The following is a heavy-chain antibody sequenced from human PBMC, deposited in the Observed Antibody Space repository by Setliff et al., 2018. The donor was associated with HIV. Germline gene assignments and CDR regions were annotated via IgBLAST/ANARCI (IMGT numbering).Heavy chain of an antibody. J-gene: IGHJ4*02. D-gene: IGHD1-20*01. V-gene: IGHV1-46*01. CDR1: GYTFTSYY. Sequence: ASVKVSCKASGYTFTSYYMHWVRQAPGQGLEWMGIINPSGGSTSYAQKLQGRVTMTTDTSTSTAYMELRSLRSDDTAVYYCARVPLSYNWNLHYFDYWGQGTLVTVSS. CDR3: ARVPLSYNWNLHYFDY. CDR2: INPSGGST.